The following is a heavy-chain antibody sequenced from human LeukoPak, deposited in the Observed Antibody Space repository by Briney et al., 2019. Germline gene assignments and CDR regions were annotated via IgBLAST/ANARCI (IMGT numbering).Heavy chain of an antibody. D-gene: IGHD3-3*01. Sequence: GGSLRLSCAASGFTFDDYAMHWVRQAPGKGLEWVSGISWNSGSIGYADSVKGRFTISRDNAKNSLYLQMNSLRAEDTALYYCAKGLGGDFWSGYLANWGQGTLVTVSS. CDR3: AKGLGGDFWSGYLAN. CDR1: GFTFDDYA. J-gene: IGHJ4*02. CDR2: ISWNSGSI. V-gene: IGHV3-9*01.